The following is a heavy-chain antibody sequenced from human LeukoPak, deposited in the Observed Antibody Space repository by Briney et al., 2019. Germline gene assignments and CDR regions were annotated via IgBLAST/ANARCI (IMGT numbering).Heavy chain of an antibody. CDR3: ARHQSQLGPYHMDV. V-gene: IGHV4-39*01. CDR2: IYYSGST. CDR1: GGSISSSSYY. Sequence: PSETLSLTCTVSGGSISSSSYYWGWIRQPPGKGLEWIGSIYYSGSTYYNPSLKSRVTISVDTSKNQFSLKLSSVTAADTAVYYCARHQSQLGPYHMDVWGKGTTVTVSS. D-gene: IGHD7-27*01. J-gene: IGHJ6*03.